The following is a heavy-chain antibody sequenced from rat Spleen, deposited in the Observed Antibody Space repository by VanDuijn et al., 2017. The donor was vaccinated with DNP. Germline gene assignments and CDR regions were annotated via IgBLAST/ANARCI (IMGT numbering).Heavy chain of an antibody. CDR3: IRWNSGHFDY. J-gene: IGHJ2*01. V-gene: IGHV5-22*01. CDR2: IGSDGYAP. Sequence: EVQLVESGGGLVQPGRSLKLSCAASGYTFSDYYMAWVRQAPTKGLEWVAYIGSDGYAPYYGDSVKGRFTISRDNAKTTLYLQMNSLRSEDMATYYCIRWNSGHFDYWGQGVMVTVSS. CDR1: GYTFSDYY. D-gene: IGHD4-3*01.